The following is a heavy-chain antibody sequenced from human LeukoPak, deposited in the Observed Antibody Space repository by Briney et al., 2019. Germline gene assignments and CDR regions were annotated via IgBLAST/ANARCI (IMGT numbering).Heavy chain of an antibody. J-gene: IGHJ4*02. Sequence: SETLSLTCTVSGGSISSSSYYWGWIRQPPGKGLEWIGSIYYSGSPYYNPSLKSRVTISVDTSKNQFSLKLSSVTAADTAVFYCARRTGTYYYDSSGYSPWRYYFDYWGQGTLVTVSS. CDR2: IYYSGSP. D-gene: IGHD3-22*01. CDR1: GGSISSSSYY. CDR3: ARRTGTYYYDSSGYSPWRYYFDY. V-gene: IGHV4-39*01.